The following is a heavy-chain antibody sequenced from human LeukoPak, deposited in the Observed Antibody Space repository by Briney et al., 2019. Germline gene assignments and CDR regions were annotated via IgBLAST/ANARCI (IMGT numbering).Heavy chain of an antibody. J-gene: IGHJ4*02. CDR2: VSPRNGNP. CDR3: ARDRLWFGTPSPLY. D-gene: IGHD3-10*01. V-gene: IGHV1-18*01. CDR1: GYTFNSYD. Sequence: GASVKVSCRASGYTFNSYDINWVRQATGQGLEWMGWVSPRNGNPGYTQKLQRRVTMTTDTSTSTAYMELRSLRSDDTAVYYCARDRLWFGTPSPLYWGQGTLVTVSS.